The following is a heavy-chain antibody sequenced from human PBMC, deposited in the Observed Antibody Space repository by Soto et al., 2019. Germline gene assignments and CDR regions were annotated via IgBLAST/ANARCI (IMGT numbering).Heavy chain of an antibody. Sequence: GGSLRLSCAASGFTFSSYAMSWVRQAPGKGLEWVSAISGSGGSTYYADSVKGRFTISRDNAKNTLYLQMNSLRAEDTAVYYCARDSRITMVRNSFSSNDYWGQGTLVTVSS. D-gene: IGHD3-10*01. CDR2: ISGSGGST. V-gene: IGHV3-23*01. CDR1: GFTFSSYA. CDR3: ARDSRITMVRNSFSSNDY. J-gene: IGHJ4*02.